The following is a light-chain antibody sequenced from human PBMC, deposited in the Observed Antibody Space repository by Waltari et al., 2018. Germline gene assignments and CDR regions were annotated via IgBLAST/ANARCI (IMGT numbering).Light chain of an antibody. CDR1: RSIRTW. Sequence: DIQMTQSPSTLSASLGDRVTLTCRASRSIRTWLAWYQQKLGKAPKLLIYKGSTLEGGVPSRFSGSGSETEFTLTITSLQPDDFATYYCQQYYTYPYTFGQGTKLEIK. CDR2: KGS. CDR3: QQYYTYPYT. V-gene: IGKV1-5*03. J-gene: IGKJ2*01.